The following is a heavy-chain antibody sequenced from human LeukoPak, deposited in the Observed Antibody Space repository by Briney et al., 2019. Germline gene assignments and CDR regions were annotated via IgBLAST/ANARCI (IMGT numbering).Heavy chain of an antibody. D-gene: IGHD1-1*01. Sequence: NASETLSLTCSVSGGSISSYYWSWIRQPPGKGLEWIGEINHSGSTNYNPSLKSRVTMSVDTSKNQFSLKLSSVTAADTAVYYCARDRGTWNDDGFDYWGQGTLVTVSS. CDR2: INHSGST. CDR3: ARDRGTWNDDGFDY. V-gene: IGHV4-59*12. CDR1: GGSISSYY. J-gene: IGHJ4*02.